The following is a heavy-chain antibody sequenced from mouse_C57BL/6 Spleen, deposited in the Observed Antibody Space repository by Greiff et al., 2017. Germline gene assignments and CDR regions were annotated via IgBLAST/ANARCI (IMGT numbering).Heavy chain of an antibody. CDR2: IRSKSSNYAT. D-gene: IGHD1-1*01. CDR1: GFTFNTYA. V-gene: IGHV10-3*01. CDR3: VRGPYYYGSSWELDY. J-gene: IGHJ2*01. Sequence: EVQGVESGGGLVQPKGSLKLSCAASGFTFNTYAMHWVRQAPGKGLEWVARIRSKSSNYATYYADSVKDRFTISRDDSQSMLYLQMNNLKTEDTAMYYCVRGPYYYGSSWELDYWGQGTTLTVSS.